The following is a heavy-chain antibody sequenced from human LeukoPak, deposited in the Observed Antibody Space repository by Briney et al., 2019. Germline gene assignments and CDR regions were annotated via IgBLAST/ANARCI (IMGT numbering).Heavy chain of an antibody. D-gene: IGHD1-26*01. J-gene: IGHJ4*02. CDR1: GASISGSNYY. CDR3: AKSGGYGLIVY. V-gene: IGHV4-39*01. Sequence: SETLSLTCAVSGASISGSNYYWGRIRQPPGKGLEWIGMIYSSGSTYYNASVQSRVTISIDTSKNQFSLRLNSVTAAGTAMYYCAKSGGYGLIVYWGEGTRVTVSP. CDR2: IYSSGST.